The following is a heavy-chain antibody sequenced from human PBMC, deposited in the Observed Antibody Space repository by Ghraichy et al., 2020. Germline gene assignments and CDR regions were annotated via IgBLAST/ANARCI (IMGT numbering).Heavy chain of an antibody. D-gene: IGHD3-10*01. V-gene: IGHV2-5*01. J-gene: IGHJ4*02. CDR1: GFSLRTSGVG. CDR2: IYWNDDK. Sequence: SGPTLVKPTQTLTLTCTFSGFSLRTSGVGVAWIRQPPGKALEWLALIYWNDDKRYTPSLQNRVTITKDTSRNRVVLTMANLDPVDTATYYCAHLARLWDSASGNYLSGAFDFWGQGTLVTVSS. CDR3: AHLARLWDSASGNYLSGAFDF.